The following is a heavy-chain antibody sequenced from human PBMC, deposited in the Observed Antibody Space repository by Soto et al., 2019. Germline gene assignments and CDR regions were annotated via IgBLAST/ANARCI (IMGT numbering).Heavy chain of an antibody. CDR3: ASYVATVTTFGY. Sequence: VKVSCKASGGTFSSYAISWVRQAPGQGLEWMGGIIPIFGTANYAQKFQGRVTITADESTSTAYMELSSLRSEDTAVYYCASYVATVTTFGYWGQGTLVTVSS. D-gene: IGHD4-17*01. J-gene: IGHJ4*02. CDR1: GGTFSSYA. CDR2: IIPIFGTA. V-gene: IGHV1-69*01.